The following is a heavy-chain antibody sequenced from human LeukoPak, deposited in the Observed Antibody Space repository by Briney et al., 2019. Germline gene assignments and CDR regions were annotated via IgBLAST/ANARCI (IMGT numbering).Heavy chain of an antibody. D-gene: IGHD2-15*01. J-gene: IGHJ1*01. CDR1: GFSFSSYA. Sequence: GGSLRLSCAASGFSFSSYAMSWVRQAPGKGLEWVSAISGRGSSTYYADAVKGRFTSSRDNSKNTLFLQMNSLRAEDTAVYYCAKVSCSGNTCTRYFQEWGQGTLVTVSS. CDR3: AKVSCSGNTCTRYFQE. V-gene: IGHV3-23*01. CDR2: ISGRGSST.